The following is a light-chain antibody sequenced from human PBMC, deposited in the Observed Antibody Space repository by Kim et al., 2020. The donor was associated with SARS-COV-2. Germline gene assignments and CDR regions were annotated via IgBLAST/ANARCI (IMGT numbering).Light chain of an antibody. V-gene: IGLV3-19*01. CDR2: GKN. J-gene: IGLJ2*01. Sequence: ALGQTVTITCQGDSLRTYYASWYQQKPGQAPILVIYGKNNRPSGIPDRFSGSSSGNTASLTVTGAQAVDEADYYCNSRDKSGDHVVFGGGTKLTVL. CDR3: NSRDKSGDHVV. CDR1: SLRTYY.